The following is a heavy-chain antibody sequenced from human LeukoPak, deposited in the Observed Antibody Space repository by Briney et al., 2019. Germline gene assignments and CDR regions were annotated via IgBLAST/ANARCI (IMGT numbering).Heavy chain of an antibody. V-gene: IGHV1-46*01. CDR1: GYTFTGYY. CDR3: ARANYYGSGSYVFYYGMDV. J-gene: IGHJ6*02. Sequence: GASVKVSCKASGYTFTGYYMHWVRQAPGQGLEWMGIINPSGGGTSYAQKFQGRVTMTRDTSTSTVYMELSSLRSEDTAVYYCARANYYGSGSYVFYYGMDVWGQGTTVTVSS. D-gene: IGHD3-10*01. CDR2: INPSGGGT.